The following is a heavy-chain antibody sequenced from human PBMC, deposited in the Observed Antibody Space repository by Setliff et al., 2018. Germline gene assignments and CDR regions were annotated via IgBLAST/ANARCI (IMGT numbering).Heavy chain of an antibody. CDR1: GGTFSTYG. CDR2: IMPIFGTI. D-gene: IGHD3-22*01. CDR3: AREEGYYYDSTDYYYYMDV. V-gene: IGHV1-69*13. Sequence: WASVKVSCKASGGTFSTYGITWVRQAPGQGLEWVGGIMPIFGTINYAQKFQGRVTITADESTSTVYMELSSLRSDDTALYYCAREEGYYYDSTDYYYYMDVWGKGTTVTAP. J-gene: IGHJ6*03.